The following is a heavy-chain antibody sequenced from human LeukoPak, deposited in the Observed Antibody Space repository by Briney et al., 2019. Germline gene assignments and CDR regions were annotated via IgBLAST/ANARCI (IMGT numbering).Heavy chain of an antibody. CDR2: FDPEDGET. CDR1: GYTLTELS. Sequence: ASVKVSCKVSGYTLTELSMHWVRQAPGKGLEWMGGFDPEDGETIYAQKFQGRVTMTEDTSTDTAYMELSSLRSEDTAVYYCATDLSFTRSTVTTPIGYWGQGTLVTVSS. J-gene: IGHJ4*02. V-gene: IGHV1-24*01. CDR3: ATDLSFTRSTVTTPIGY. D-gene: IGHD4-17*01.